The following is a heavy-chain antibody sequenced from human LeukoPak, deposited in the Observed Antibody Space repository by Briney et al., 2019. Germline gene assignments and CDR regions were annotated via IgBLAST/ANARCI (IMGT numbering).Heavy chain of an antibody. J-gene: IGHJ4*02. CDR3: ARDSYTSSWRFDN. CDR1: GYSISSGYY. Sequence: SETLSLTCTVSGYSISSGYYWGWIRQPPGKGLEWIGSIYYSGSTYYNPSLKSRVTISVDTSKNQFSLKLSSVTAADTAVYYCARDSYTSSWRFDNWGQGTLVTVSS. V-gene: IGHV4-38-2*02. CDR2: IYYSGST. D-gene: IGHD6-13*01.